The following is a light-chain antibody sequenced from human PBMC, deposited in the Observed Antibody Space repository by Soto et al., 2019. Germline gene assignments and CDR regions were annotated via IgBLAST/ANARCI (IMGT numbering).Light chain of an antibody. CDR1: QSVSNN. CDR3: QQYKKWPWT. CDR2: GAS. Sequence: EILMTQPPATLSVSPGERATLACRASQSVSNNLAWYQQKAGQAPRVLIYGASTRATGIPARFSGSGSGTEFTLTISSLQSEDFVIYYCQQYKKWPWTFGQGTKVDIK. V-gene: IGKV3D-15*01. J-gene: IGKJ1*01.